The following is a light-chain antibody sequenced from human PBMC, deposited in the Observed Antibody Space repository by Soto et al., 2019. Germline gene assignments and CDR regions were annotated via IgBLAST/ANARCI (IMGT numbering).Light chain of an antibody. V-gene: IGKV1-5*03. CDR1: QSISRW. J-gene: IGKJ1*01. CDR3: QQYKSSST. CDR2: KAS. Sequence: DIQMTQSPSTLSASVGDRVTITCRASQSISRWLAWYQQKPGKAPNLLINKASSLQSEVPSRFSGSGSGTEFTLTITSLQPDDFGAYYCQQYKSSSTFGQGTKVDIK.